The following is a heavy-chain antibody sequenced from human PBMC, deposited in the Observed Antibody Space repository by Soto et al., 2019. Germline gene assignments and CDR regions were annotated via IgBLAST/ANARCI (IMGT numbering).Heavy chain of an antibody. CDR1: GGSISSCY. CDR3: AKLTGYYYYYGMDV. CDR2: IYYSGST. J-gene: IGHJ6*02. D-gene: IGHD3-9*01. V-gene: IGHV4-59*01. Sequence: TSETLSLTCTVSGGSISSCYWSWIRQPPGKGLEWIGYIYYSGSTNYNPSLKSRVTISVDTSKNQFSLKLSSVTAADTAVYYCAKLTGYYYYYGMDVWGQGTTVTVSS.